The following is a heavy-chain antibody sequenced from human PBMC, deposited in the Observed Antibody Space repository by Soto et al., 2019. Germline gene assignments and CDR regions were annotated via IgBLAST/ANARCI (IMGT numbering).Heavy chain of an antibody. CDR2: ISGSGGST. CDR3: AKHMGYCSSTSCYPYDS. CDR1: GFTFSSYA. Sequence: PGGSLRLSCAASGFTFSSYAMSWVRQAPGRGLEWVSAISGSGGSTYYADSVKGRFTISRDNSKNTLYLQMNSLRAEDTAVYYCAKHMGYCSSTSCYPYDSWGQGTLVTVSS. D-gene: IGHD2-2*01. J-gene: IGHJ4*02. V-gene: IGHV3-23*01.